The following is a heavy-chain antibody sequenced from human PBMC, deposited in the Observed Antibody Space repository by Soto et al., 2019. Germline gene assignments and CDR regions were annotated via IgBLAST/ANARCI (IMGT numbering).Heavy chain of an antibody. V-gene: IGHV3-30*18. J-gene: IGHJ5*02. D-gene: IGHD6-6*01. CDR1: GLTLSSYG. CDR3: AKEGSYSSWNWFDP. CDR2: ISYDGSNK. Sequence: SLSLSCAASGLTLSSYGRQWVRQGPGKGLEWGAVISYDGSNKYYADSVKGRFTISRDNSKNTLYLQMNSLRAEDTAVYYCAKEGSYSSWNWFDPWGQGALVTVPS.